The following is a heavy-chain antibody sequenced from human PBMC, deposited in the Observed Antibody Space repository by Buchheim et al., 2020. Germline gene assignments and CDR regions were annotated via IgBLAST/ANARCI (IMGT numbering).Heavy chain of an antibody. CDR2: IRSGSTAT. CDR3: ATWAFYHGVDV. D-gene: IGHD7-27*01. CDR1: GFNFGAYA. Sequence: EVQMVDSGGGLVQPGGSLRLSCAASGFNFGAYAMNWFRQAPGRGLEWLSHIRSGSTATYYTDPVRGRFTISRDDAKNSLYLQMDSLRDDDTAVYFCATWAFYHGVDVWGQGT. J-gene: IGHJ6*02. V-gene: IGHV3-48*02.